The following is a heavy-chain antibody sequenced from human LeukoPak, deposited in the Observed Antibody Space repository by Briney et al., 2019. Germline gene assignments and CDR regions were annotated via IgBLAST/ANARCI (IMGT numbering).Heavy chain of an antibody. V-gene: IGHV4-4*07. CDR1: GGPISSYY. Sequence: SGTLSLTCTVSGGPISSYYWSWIRQPAGKGLEWIGRIYTSGSTNCNPSLKSRVTMSVDTSKNQFSLKLSSVTAADTAVYYCARDGTGYCSSTSCPGPMDVWGKGTTVTVSS. J-gene: IGHJ6*03. CDR2: IYTSGST. CDR3: ARDGTGYCSSTSCPGPMDV. D-gene: IGHD2-2*01.